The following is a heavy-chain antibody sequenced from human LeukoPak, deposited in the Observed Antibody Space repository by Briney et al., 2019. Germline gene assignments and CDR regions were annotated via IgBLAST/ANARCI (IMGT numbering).Heavy chain of an antibody. J-gene: IGHJ6*03. CDR1: GFTFTRFA. CDR2: ISVSGGST. D-gene: IGHD5-12*01. CDR3: AKEGGYDIYYYMDV. Sequence: GGSLRLSCAASGFTFTRFAMSWVRQAPGKGLEWISAISVSGGSTYSADSVKGRFTISRDNSKNTLYLQMNSLRAEDTAVYYCAKEGGYDIYYYMDVWGKGTTVTVSS. V-gene: IGHV3-23*01.